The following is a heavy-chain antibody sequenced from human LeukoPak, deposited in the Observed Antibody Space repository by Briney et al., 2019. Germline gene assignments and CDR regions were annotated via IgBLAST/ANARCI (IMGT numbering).Heavy chain of an antibody. D-gene: IGHD3-22*01. V-gene: IGHV1-2*06. CDR1: GYTFTSYH. CDR3: ARDELYYDSGAYSEYYFDY. Sequence: ASVKVSCKASGYTFTSYHMHWVRQAPGQGLEWMGRINPNSGGTNYAQKFQGRVTMTRDTSTSTVYMELSSLRSEDTAVYYCARDELYYDSGAYSEYYFDYWGQGTLVTVSS. CDR2: INPNSGGT. J-gene: IGHJ4*02.